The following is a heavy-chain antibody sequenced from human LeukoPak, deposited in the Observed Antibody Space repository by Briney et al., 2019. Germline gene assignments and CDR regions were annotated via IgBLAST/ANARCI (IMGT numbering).Heavy chain of an antibody. J-gene: IGHJ4*02. D-gene: IGHD6-19*01. CDR1: GFTLSSYG. CDR2: IRYDGSKN. V-gene: IGHV3-30*02. Sequence: GGSLRLSCAASGFTLSSYGMHWVRQAPGKGLEWVTFIRYDGSKNYSADSVKGRFTISRDNSKNTLYLQMNSLRAEDTTVYYCAKESPYSNGGLHYFDYWGQGTLVTVSS. CDR3: AKESPYSNGGLHYFDY.